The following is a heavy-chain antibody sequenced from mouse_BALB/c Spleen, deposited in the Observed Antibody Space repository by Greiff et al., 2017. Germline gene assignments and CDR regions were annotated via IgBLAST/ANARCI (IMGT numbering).Heavy chain of an antibody. V-gene: IGHV2-9*02. D-gene: IGHD2-3*01. CDR3: ASYDGTLYAMDY. CDR2: IWAGGST. CDR1: GFSLTSYG. Sequence: QVQLKESGPGLVAPSQSLSITCTVSGFSLTSYGVHWVRQPPGKGLEWLGVIWAGGSTNYNSALMSRLSISKDNSKSQVFLKMNSLQTDDTAMYYCASYDGTLYAMDYWGQGTSVTVSS. J-gene: IGHJ4*01.